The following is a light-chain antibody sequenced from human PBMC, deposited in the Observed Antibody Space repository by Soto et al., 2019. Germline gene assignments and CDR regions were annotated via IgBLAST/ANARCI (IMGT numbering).Light chain of an antibody. V-gene: IGKV1-39*01. CDR1: QGISTY. Sequence: IQMTQSPTSLSAFVGDTVTISCRASQGISTYLNWYQQKPGQAPKLLIFAASVLQGGVPSRFTGSGSGTDFTLTITGLQPEDFASYYCHQTYSALTWTFGHGTKLEIK. CDR3: HQTYSALTWT. J-gene: IGKJ1*01. CDR2: AAS.